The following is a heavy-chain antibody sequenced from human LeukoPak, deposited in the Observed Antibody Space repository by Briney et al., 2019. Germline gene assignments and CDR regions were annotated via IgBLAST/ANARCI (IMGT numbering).Heavy chain of an antibody. CDR3: ARGTRGNQDNYQLGREKNAKYYFDY. V-gene: IGHV1-8*01. Sequence: SVKVCCKASGYTFTSYDINWVRQATGQGVEWRGWRKPNSGNAGYAQKFQGRVTMTRNTSISTAYMELSSLRSEDTDVYYRARGTRGNQDNYQLGREKNAKYYFDYWGQGTLVTVSS. J-gene: IGHJ4*02. CDR1: GYTFTSYD. CDR2: RKPNSGNA. D-gene: IGHD1-1*01.